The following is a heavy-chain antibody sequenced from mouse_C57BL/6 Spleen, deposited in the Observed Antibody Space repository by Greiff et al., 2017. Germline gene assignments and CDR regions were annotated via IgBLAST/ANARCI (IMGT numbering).Heavy chain of an antibody. CDR1: GYSITSGYY. CDR3: ARAGYAFDY. CDR2: ISYDGSN. J-gene: IGHJ2*01. V-gene: IGHV3-6*01. D-gene: IGHD3-1*01. Sequence: ESGPGLVKPSQSLSLTCSVTGYSITSGYYWNWIRQFPGNKLEWMGYISYDGSNNYNPSLKNRISITRDTSKNQFFLKLNSVTTEDTATYYCARAGYAFDYWGQGTTLTVSS.